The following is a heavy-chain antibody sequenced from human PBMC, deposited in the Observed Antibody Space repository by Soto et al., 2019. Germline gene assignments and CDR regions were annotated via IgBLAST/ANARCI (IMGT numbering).Heavy chain of an antibody. V-gene: IGHV5-51*01. D-gene: IGHD4-17*01. CDR1: AGRCIYYL. CDR3: ARLTVTSSTLLDH. CDR2: IYPADSDI. Sequence: KKSGQVAAGRCIYYLSVLVSKMPGKGLELMGIIYPADSDIRYSPSFQGQVTISADKSISTAYLQWSSLKASDTAIYYCARLTVTSSTLLDHRVQGTPVPGFS. J-gene: IGHJ4*02.